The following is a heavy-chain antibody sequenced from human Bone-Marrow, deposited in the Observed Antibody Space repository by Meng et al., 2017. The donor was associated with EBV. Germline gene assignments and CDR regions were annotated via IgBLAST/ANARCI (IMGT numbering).Heavy chain of an antibody. D-gene: IGHD6-6*01. CDR2: IYWDDDK. CDR1: GFSLSTRGVG. J-gene: IGHJ4*02. CDR3: AHIIAARPFEY. V-gene: IGHV2-5*02. Sequence: HITLKEYGPRLVKPAPTLTLTCTFSGFSLSTRGVGVSWIRQHPEKALEWLAFIYWDDDKRYSPSLKRRLTITKDTSKNQVVLTMTNMDPVDAATYYCAHIIAARPFEYWGQGTLVTVSS.